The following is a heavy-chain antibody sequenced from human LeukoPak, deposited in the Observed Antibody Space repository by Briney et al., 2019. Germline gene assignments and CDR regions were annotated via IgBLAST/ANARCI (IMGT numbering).Heavy chain of an antibody. Sequence: GRSLRLSCTASGFTFGDYAMSWVRQAPGKGLEWVGFIRSKAYGGTTEYAASVKGRFTISRDDSKSIAYLQMNSLKTEDTAVYYCTRGLYYFDYWGQGTLVTVSS. CDR3: TRGLYYFDY. CDR2: IRSKAYGGTT. V-gene: IGHV3-49*04. CDR1: GFTFGDYA. J-gene: IGHJ4*02.